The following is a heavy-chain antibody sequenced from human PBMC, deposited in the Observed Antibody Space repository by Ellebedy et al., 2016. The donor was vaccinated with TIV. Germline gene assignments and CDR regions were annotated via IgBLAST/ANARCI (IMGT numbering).Heavy chain of an antibody. Sequence: ASVKVSCKASGYTFNTYSMSWVRQAPGQGPEWMGWISAYTGETDLAQKFQGRVTLSTDKATSTAYMELRGLRSDDTAVYYCARDMVQGMVARYLWFDFWGQGTLVTASS. CDR2: ISAYTGET. CDR3: ARDMVQGMVARYLWFDF. CDR1: GYTFNTYS. J-gene: IGHJ4*02. D-gene: IGHD3-10*01. V-gene: IGHV1-18*01.